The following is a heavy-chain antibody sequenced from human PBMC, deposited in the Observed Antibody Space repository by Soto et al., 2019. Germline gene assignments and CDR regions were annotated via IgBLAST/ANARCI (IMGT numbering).Heavy chain of an antibody. CDR3: AREVIAATGTIRWFDP. Sequence: EVQLVESGGGLVQPGGSLRLSCAASGFTFSRHWMHWVRQTPGKGPVWVSRINDDGSSTKYADSVKGRFTIARDNAKNMVFLQMSSLRAEDTAVYYCAREVIAATGTIRWFDPWGQGTLVTVSS. CDR1: GFTFSRHW. CDR2: INDDGSST. D-gene: IGHD6-25*01. J-gene: IGHJ5*02. V-gene: IGHV3-74*03.